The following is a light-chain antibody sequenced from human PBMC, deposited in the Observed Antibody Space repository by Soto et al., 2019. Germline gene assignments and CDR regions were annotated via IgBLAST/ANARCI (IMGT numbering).Light chain of an antibody. CDR3: SSYAGSSNV. J-gene: IGLJ1*01. V-gene: IGLV2-8*01. CDR1: SSDVGGYNY. CDR2: EVN. Sequence: QSALTQPPSESGSPGQSVAISCTGTSSDVGGYNYVSWYQQHPGKAPKLMIYEVNKRPSGVPDRFSGSKSGNTASLTVSGLQAEDEADYYCSSYAGSSNVFGTGIKVTVL.